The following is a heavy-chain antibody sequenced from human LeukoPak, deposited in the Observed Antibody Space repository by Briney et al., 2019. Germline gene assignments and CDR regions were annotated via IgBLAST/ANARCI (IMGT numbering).Heavy chain of an antibody. V-gene: IGHV4-59*01. J-gene: IGHJ2*01. D-gene: IGHD5-12*01. CDR2: IHYSGRT. CDR3: ARDSSGYDSGWYFVL. CDR1: GGSISPYY. Sequence: KPSETLSLTCTVSGGSISPYYWNWIRQPPGKGLEWIGYIHYSGRTDYNPSLNSRVTITVDTSKSQFSLKLTSVTAADTAVYYCARDSSGYDSGWYFVLWARGTLVTVSS.